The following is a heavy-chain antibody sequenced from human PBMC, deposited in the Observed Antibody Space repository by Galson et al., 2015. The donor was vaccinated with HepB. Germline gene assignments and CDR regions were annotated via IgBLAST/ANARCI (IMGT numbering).Heavy chain of an antibody. CDR2: IHYSGST. D-gene: IGHD3-10*01. CDR3: ARDPGRGVATTSSRTGPAPDDY. V-gene: IGHV4-39*07. J-gene: IGHJ4*02. CDR1: GDSISGSMYF. Sequence: SETLSLTCSVSGDSISGSMYFWGWIRQPPGKGLEWIGSIHYSGSTYFNPSLKSRVTISVDTSTNHFSLKSSVLTAADSAVYYCARDPGRGVATTSSRTGPAPDDYWGRGVLVTVSS.